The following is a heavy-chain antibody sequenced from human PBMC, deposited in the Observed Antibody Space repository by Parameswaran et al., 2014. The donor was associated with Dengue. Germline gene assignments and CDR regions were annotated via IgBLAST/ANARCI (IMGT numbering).Heavy chain of an antibody. D-gene: IGHD3-9*01. Sequence: RWIRSPQEGLEWVANIKQDGSEKYFADSVEGRLTISRDNAKNSLSLQMDSLRAEDTAVYYCARDVRQYDILTGYYFSMNVFDIWGQGTMVTVSS. J-gene: IGHJ3*02. CDR3: ARDVRQYDILTGYYFSMNVFDI. V-gene: IGHV3-7*05. CDR2: IKQDGSEK.